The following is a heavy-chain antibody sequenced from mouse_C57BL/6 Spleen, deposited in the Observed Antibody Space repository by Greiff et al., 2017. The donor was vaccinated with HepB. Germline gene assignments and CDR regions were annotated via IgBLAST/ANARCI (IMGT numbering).Heavy chain of an antibody. Sequence: EVKLLESGPGMVKPSQSLSLTCTVTGYSITSGYDWHWIRHFPGNKLEWMGYISYSGSTNYNPSLKSRISITHDTSKNHFFLKLNSVTTEDTATYYCARGTFYGSSYEWFDYGGQGTTLTVSS. CDR3: ARGTFYGSSYEWFDY. CDR2: ISYSGST. J-gene: IGHJ2*01. D-gene: IGHD1-1*01. V-gene: IGHV3-1*01. CDR1: GYSITSGYD.